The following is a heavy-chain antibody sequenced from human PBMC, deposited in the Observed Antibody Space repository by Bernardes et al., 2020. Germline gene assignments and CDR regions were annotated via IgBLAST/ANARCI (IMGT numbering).Heavy chain of an antibody. CDR3: ARGLGCDY. V-gene: IGHV3-48*03. J-gene: IGHJ4*02. CDR1: GFSLSSYA. Sequence: GGSLRLSCVASGFSLSSYAMTWVRQAPGTGLEWVSYSSISGYKSDYADSVKGRFTVSRDNAKNSLYLEMNSLRAEDTGVYYCARGLGCDYWGQGTLVTVSS. CDR2: SSISGYKS.